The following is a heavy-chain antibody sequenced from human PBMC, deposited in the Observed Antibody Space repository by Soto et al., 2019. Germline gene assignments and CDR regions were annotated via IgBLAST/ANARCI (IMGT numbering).Heavy chain of an antibody. Sequence: EVQLVESGGGLVQPGRSLRLSCAASGFTFDDYAMHWVRQGPGKGLEWVSGISWNGGRTGYADSVKGRFTISRDNAKNSMYLQMNSLRIEDTALYYCAREGTTLDYWGQGTLVTVSS. CDR3: AREGTTLDY. V-gene: IGHV3-9*01. CDR2: ISWNGGRT. D-gene: IGHD2-15*01. J-gene: IGHJ4*02. CDR1: GFTFDDYA.